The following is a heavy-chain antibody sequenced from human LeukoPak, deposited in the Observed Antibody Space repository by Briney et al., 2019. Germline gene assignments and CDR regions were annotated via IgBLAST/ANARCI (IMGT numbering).Heavy chain of an antibody. CDR3: ALHYDILTGYALY. CDR1: EFTLTSKA. J-gene: IGHJ4*02. D-gene: IGHD3-9*01. CDR2: ISGSGGST. V-gene: IGHV3-23*01. Sequence: GGPRKPSGPPPEFTLTSKAMGWVGKPPGKGRRGSSAISGSGGSTYYADSVKGRFTISRDNSKNTLYLQMNSLRAEDTAVYYCALHYDILTGYALYWGQGTLVTVSS.